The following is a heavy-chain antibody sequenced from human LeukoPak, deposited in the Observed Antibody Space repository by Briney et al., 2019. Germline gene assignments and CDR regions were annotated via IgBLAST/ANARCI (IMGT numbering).Heavy chain of an antibody. J-gene: IGHJ4*02. CDR2: ISYDANIGSNK. CDR1: GFTFSNAW. V-gene: IGHV3-30-3*01. D-gene: IGHD3-3*01. CDR3: ARDGGYDFWSGYYQDY. Sequence: GGSLRLSCATSGFTFSNAWMSWARQAPGKGLEWVALISYDANIGSNKYYADSVKGRFTISRDSSKNTLYLQMNSLRAEDTAVYYCARDGGYDFWSGYYQDYWGQGTLVTVSS.